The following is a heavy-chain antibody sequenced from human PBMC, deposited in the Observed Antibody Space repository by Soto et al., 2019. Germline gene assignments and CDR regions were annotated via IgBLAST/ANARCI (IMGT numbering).Heavy chain of an antibody. Sequence: QVQLVQSGAEVKKPGSSVKVSCKASGGTFSSYTISWVRQAPGQGLEWMGRIIPILGIANYAQMFQGRVTLTADKSTSTAYMELSSLRSEDTAVYYCARDSSPDYYYGMDVWGQGTTVTVSS. V-gene: IGHV1-69*08. CDR3: ARDSSPDYYYGMDV. CDR2: IIPILGIA. CDR1: GGTFSSYT. J-gene: IGHJ6*02.